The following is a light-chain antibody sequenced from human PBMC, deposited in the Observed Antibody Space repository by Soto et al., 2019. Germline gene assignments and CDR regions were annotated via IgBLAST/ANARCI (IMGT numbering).Light chain of an antibody. CDR3: QQSRT. V-gene: IGKV1-5*01. CDR2: DAP. J-gene: IGKJ1*01. Sequence: DIQMTQSPSTLSASVGDRVTITCRASQGISSWLAWYQQKPGKAPKLLIYDAPSLESGVPSRFSGSGSGTEFTLTISSLQPDDFATYYCQQSRTFGQGTKVEIK. CDR1: QGISSW.